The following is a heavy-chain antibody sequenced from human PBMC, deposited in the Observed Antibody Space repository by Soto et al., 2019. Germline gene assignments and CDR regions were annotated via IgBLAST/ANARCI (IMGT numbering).Heavy chain of an antibody. CDR3: AREAPYYDFWGGQSTVRDY. CDR2: MSDDGSDI. CDR1: GFTFSDFY. V-gene: IGHV3-11*01. Sequence: QVQLVESGGGLVKPGGSLRLSCAVSGFTFSDFYMSWIRHAPGKGPERVSYMSDDGSDIYYTDSVKGQCTISRDTTKNSLFLPLNSLLAEDPAVYYCAREAPYYDFWGGQSTVRDYWGQGTPVTVSS. J-gene: IGHJ4*02. D-gene: IGHD3-3*01.